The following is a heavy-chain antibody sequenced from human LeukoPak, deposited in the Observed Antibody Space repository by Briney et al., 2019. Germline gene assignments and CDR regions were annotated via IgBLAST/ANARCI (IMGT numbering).Heavy chain of an antibody. CDR1: GFTFDDYA. D-gene: IGHD6-13*01. CDR3: AKDYTAAGSSPAFDY. J-gene: IGHJ4*02. V-gene: IGHV3-9*01. CDR2: ISWNSGSI. Sequence: QAGGSLRLSCAASGFTFDDYAMHWVRQTPGKGLEWVSGISWNSGSIGYADSVKGRFTISRDNAKNSLYLQMNSLRAEDTALYYCAKDYTAAGSSPAFDYWGQGTLVTVSS.